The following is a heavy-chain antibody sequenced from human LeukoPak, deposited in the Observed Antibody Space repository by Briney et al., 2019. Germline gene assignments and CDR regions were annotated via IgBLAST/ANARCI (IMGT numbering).Heavy chain of an antibody. V-gene: IGHV3-7*01. CDR3: VRDVGGSLDY. D-gene: IGHD1-26*01. CDR2: IKGDESAK. Sequence: GGSLRLSCAASGFTFTTYWMAWVRQAPGKGLEWVANIKGDESAKHQADSVKGRFTISRDNAQNSVYLQMSSLRVEDTAVYYCVRDVGGSLDYWGQGTLVTVSS. J-gene: IGHJ4*02. CDR1: GFTFTTYW.